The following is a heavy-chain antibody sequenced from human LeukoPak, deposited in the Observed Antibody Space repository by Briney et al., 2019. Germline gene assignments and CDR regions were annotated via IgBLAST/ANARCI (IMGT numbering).Heavy chain of an antibody. Sequence: GGSLRLSCAASGFTFSNHPMTWVRQAPGQGLEWVSTVSSSGGSTYYADSVKGRFTISRDNSKNTLFLQMNSLRSEDTALYYCATNAMELHYWGQGTLVTVSS. V-gene: IGHV3-23*01. CDR3: ATNAMELHY. CDR2: VSSSGGST. CDR1: GFTFSNHP. J-gene: IGHJ4*02. D-gene: IGHD1-7*01.